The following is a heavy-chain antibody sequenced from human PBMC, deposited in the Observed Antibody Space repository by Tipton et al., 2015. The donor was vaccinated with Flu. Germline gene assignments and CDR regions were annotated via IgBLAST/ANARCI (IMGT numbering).Heavy chain of an antibody. Sequence: QMQLVQSGAEVKKPGASVKVSCKASGYTFTSYDINWVRQAIGQGLEWMGWMNPNSGNTGYAQKFQGRVTMTRNTSISTAYMELSSLRSEDTAVYYCARFILFHDYSKRNWFDPWGQGTLVTVSS. CDR2: MNPNSGNT. CDR1: GYTFTSYD. CDR3: ARFILFHDYSKRNWFDP. V-gene: IGHV1-8*01. J-gene: IGHJ5*02. D-gene: IGHD4-11*01.